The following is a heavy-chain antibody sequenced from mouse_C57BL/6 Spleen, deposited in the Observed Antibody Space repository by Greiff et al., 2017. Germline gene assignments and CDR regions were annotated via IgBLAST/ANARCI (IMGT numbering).Heavy chain of an antibody. CDR1: GYTFTDYE. Sequence: VHLVESGAELVRPGASVTLSCKASGYTFTDYEMHWVKQTPVHGLEWIGAIDPETGCTAYNQKFKGKAILTADKSSSTAYMELRSLTSEDSAVYYSTRNDYDGFAYWGQGTLVTVSA. V-gene: IGHV1-15*01. J-gene: IGHJ3*01. CDR3: TRNDYDGFAY. D-gene: IGHD2-4*01. CDR2: IDPETGCT.